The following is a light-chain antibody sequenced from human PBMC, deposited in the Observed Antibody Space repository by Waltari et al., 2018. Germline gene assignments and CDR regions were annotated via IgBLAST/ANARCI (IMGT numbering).Light chain of an antibody. CDR1: NSDVGGYKY. V-gene: IGLV2-11*01. J-gene: IGLJ1*01. CDR3: CSYAASFTWV. CDR2: DVY. Sequence: QSALTQPRSVSGSPGQSVTISCTGTNSDVGGYKYVSWYQQHPDKAPRLIIYDVYTRPAGVPNRFSGSKSANTASLTISVLQSEDEADYYFCSYAASFTWVFGTGTKVTVL.